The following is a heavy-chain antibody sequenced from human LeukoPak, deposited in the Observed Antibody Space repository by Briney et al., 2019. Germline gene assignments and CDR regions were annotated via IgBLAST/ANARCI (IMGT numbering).Heavy chain of an antibody. CDR2: INPNSGGT. D-gene: IGHD4-17*01. V-gene: IGHV1-2*02. Sequence: ASVKVSCKASGYTFTGYYMHWVRQAPGQGLEWMGWINPNSGGTNYAQKFQGRVTITRNTSISTAYMELSSLRSEDTAVYYCARAYGDYGPFDYWGQGTLVTVSS. J-gene: IGHJ4*02. CDR1: GYTFTGYY. CDR3: ARAYGDYGPFDY.